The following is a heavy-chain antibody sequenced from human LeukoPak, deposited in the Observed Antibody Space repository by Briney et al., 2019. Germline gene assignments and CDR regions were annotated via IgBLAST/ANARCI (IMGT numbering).Heavy chain of an antibody. V-gene: IGHV4-34*01. CDR3: ARSLTMVRGVIRGAPTRWFDP. Sequence: SETLSLTCAVYGGSFSGYYWSWIRQPPGKGLEWIGEINHSGSTNYNPSLKSRVTISVDTSKNQFSLKLSSVTAADTAVYYCARSLTMVRGVIRGAPTRWFDPWGQGTLVTVSS. CDR1: GGSFSGYY. CDR2: INHSGST. D-gene: IGHD3-10*01. J-gene: IGHJ5*02.